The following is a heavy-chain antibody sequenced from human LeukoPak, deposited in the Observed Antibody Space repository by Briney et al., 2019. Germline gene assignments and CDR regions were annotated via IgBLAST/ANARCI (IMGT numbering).Heavy chain of an antibody. CDR3: AKDSVYDILTGGVIDY. CDR2: ISSSSSYI. D-gene: IGHD3-9*01. Sequence: GGSLRLSCAASGFTFSSYEMNWVRQAPGKGLEWVSSISSSSSYIYYADSVKGRFTISRDNAKNSLYLQMNSLRAEDTALYYCAKDSVYDILTGGVIDYWGQGTLVTVSS. V-gene: IGHV3-21*04. CDR1: GFTFSSYE. J-gene: IGHJ4*02.